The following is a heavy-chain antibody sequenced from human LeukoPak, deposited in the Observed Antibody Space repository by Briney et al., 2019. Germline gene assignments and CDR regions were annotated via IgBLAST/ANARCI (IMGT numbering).Heavy chain of an antibody. J-gene: IGHJ4*02. Sequence: GGSLRLSCAASGLTFSSYWMHWVRQAPGKGLVWVSRINTDGTNTIYADTVKGRFTISRDNAKNSLYLQMNSLRAEDTAVYYCATNPKSRAGFFDFWGQGTLVAVSS. CDR3: ATNPKSRAGFFDF. CDR2: INTDGTNT. D-gene: IGHD5-24*01. CDR1: GLTFSSYW. V-gene: IGHV3-74*01.